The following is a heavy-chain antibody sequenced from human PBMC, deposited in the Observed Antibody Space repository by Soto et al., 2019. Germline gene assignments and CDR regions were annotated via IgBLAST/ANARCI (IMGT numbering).Heavy chain of an antibody. Sequence: LSLTCAVYGGSFSGYYWSWIRQPPGKGLEWIGEINHSGGTNYNPSLKSRVTISVDTSKNQFSLKLSSVTAADTAVYYCARGKIRTGSSWYVGYDYWGQGTLVTVSS. J-gene: IGHJ4*02. D-gene: IGHD6-13*01. V-gene: IGHV4-34*01. CDR2: INHSGGT. CDR3: ARGKIRTGSSWYVGYDY. CDR1: GGSFSGYY.